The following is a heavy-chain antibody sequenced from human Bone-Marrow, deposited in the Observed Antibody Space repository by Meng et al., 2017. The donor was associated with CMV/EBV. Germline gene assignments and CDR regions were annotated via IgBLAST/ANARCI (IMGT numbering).Heavy chain of an antibody. CDR1: FTLSTFA. CDR3: ATKSGPAGIAGAGLFDY. D-gene: IGHD6-13*01. V-gene: IGHV3-23*01. Sequence: FTLSTFAMSWVRQAPGKGLEWVSTISGSGNSPYYADSVKGRFTISRDNSKNTLYLQMNSLRAEDTAVYYCATKSGPAGIAGAGLFDYWGQGTLVTVSS. J-gene: IGHJ4*02. CDR2: ISGSGNSP.